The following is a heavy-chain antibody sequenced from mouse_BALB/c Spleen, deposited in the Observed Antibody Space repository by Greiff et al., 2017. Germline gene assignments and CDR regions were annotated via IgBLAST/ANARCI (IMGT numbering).Heavy chain of an antibody. J-gene: IGHJ1*01. Sequence: VQLQQSGAELVRSGASVKLSCTASGFNIKDYYMHWVKQRPEQGLEWIGWIDPENGDTEYAPKFQGKATMTADTSSNTAYLQLSSLTSEDTAVYYCKAVYGSSPHWYFDVWGAGTTVTVSS. D-gene: IGHD1-1*01. V-gene: IGHV14-4*02. CDR3: KAVYGSSPHWYFDV. CDR2: IDPENGDT. CDR1: GFNIKDYY.